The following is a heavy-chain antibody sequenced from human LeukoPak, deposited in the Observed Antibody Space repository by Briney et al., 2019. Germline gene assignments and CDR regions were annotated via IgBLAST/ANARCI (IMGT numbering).Heavy chain of an antibody. CDR3: ARDKIVGPTTLDY. D-gene: IGHD1-26*01. Sequence: GGSLRLSCAASGFTFSGYWMSWVRQTPEKGLEWVANIKQDGYEKYYVDFVKGRFTISRDNAKNSLYLQMNSLRADDTAVYYCARDKIVGPTTLDYWGQGTLVTVSS. CDR1: GFTFSGYW. V-gene: IGHV3-7*01. CDR2: IKQDGYEK. J-gene: IGHJ4*02.